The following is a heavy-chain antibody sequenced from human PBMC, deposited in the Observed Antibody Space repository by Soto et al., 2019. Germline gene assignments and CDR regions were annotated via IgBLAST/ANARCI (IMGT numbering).Heavy chain of an antibody. D-gene: IGHD3-22*01. CDR3: ARWAQMIKPLSDYRIHG. J-gene: IGHJ6*01. CDR1: VGPFSGYY. V-gene: IGHV4-34*01. CDR2: INHSGST. Sequence: SETLSLTCAVYVGPFSGYYWSCIRQPPGKGLEWIGEINHSGSTNYNPSLKSRVTISVDTSKNQFSLKLSSVTAADTAVYYCARWAQMIKPLSDYRIHGWWQGNRVTVSS.